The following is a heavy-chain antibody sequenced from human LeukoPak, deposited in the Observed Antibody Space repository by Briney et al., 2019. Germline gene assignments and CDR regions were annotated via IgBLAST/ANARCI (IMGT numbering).Heavy chain of an antibody. CDR2: ISYDGSNK. CDR3: AKARGTMVRGVIRYYYGMDV. V-gene: IGHV3-30*18. J-gene: IGHJ6*02. D-gene: IGHD3-10*01. CDR1: GXTFSSYG. Sequence: GRSLRLSCAASGXTFSSYGMHWVRQAPGKGLEWVAVISYDGSNKYYADSVKGRFTISRDNSKNTLCLQMNSLRAEDTAVYYCAKARGTMVRGVIRYYYGMDVWGQGTTVTVSS.